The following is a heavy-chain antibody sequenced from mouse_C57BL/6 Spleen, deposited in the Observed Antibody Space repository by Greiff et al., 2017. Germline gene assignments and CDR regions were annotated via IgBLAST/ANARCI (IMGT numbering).Heavy chain of an antibody. V-gene: IGHV1-72*01. Sequence: QVQLQQPGAELVKPGASVKLSCKASGYTFTSYWMHWVKQRPGRGLAWIGRIDPNSGGTKYNEKFKSKATLTVDKPSSTAYMQLSSLTSEDSAVYYCARREVTTVGATGYFDVWGTGTTVTVSS. D-gene: IGHD1-1*01. CDR1: GYTFTSYW. CDR3: ARREVTTVGATGYFDV. CDR2: IDPNSGGT. J-gene: IGHJ1*03.